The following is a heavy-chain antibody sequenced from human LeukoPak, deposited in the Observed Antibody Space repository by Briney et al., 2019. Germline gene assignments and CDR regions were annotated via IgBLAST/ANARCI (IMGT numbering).Heavy chain of an antibody. CDR1: GFTFSSYG. CDR2: ISYDGSNK. CDR3: AKDPFPS. V-gene: IGHV3-30*18. Sequence: GGSLRLSCAASGFTFSSYGMHWVRQAPGKGLEWVAVISYDGSNKYYAASVKGRFTISRDNSKNTLYLQMNSLRAEDTAVYYCAKDPFPSWGQGTLVTVSS. J-gene: IGHJ4*02.